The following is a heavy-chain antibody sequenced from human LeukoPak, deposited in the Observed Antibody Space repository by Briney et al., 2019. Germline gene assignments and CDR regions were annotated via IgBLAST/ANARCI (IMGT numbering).Heavy chain of an antibody. V-gene: IGHV3-7*01. D-gene: IGHD6-13*01. CDR2: IKQDGTEQ. J-gene: IGHJ4*02. Sequence: GGSLRLSCVASGFTFSNYWMSWVRQAPGKGLEWVANIKQDGTEQYYMDSVKGRLTISRDNAKNSLYLQLNSLRAEDTAVYYCARDWEWLVAAASFDYWGQGTLVTVSS. CDR3: ARDWEWLVAAASFDY. CDR1: GFTFSNYW.